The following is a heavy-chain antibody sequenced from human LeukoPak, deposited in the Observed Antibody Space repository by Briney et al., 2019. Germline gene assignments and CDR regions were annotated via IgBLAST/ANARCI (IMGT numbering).Heavy chain of an antibody. D-gene: IGHD1-26*01. J-gene: IGHJ4*02. CDR2: LYISCTNI. CDR3: ARGGSVSYYFDY. CDR1: AFIFSTYE. V-gene: IGHV3-48*03. Sequence: GGSLRLSWAAYAFIFSTYEMNWDRQAQGEGLEWIYYLYISCTNIHSAVSVKSRFTISRDNPKNSLHLQMNSPRAEDTAVYYCARGGSVSYYFDYWGQGTLVTVSS.